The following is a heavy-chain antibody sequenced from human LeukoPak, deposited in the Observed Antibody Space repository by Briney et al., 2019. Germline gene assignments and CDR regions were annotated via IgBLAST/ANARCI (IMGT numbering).Heavy chain of an antibody. CDR1: CGSISSSSYY. Sequence: ASETLSLTCTVACGSISSSSYYWGWLRQPPGKGLEWIGSIYYSGSIYYNPSLKSRVTISVDTSKNQFSLKLSSVTAADTAVYYCARQNRGYDGDYWGQGTLVTVSS. D-gene: IGHD5-12*01. CDR3: ARQNRGYDGDY. V-gene: IGHV4-39*01. J-gene: IGHJ4*02. CDR2: IYYSGSI.